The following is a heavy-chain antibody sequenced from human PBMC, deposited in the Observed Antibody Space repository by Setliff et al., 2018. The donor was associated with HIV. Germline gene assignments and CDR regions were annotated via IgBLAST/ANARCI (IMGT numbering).Heavy chain of an antibody. CDR1: GGSISNITYF. V-gene: IGHV4-39*01. D-gene: IGHD6-19*01. CDR3: ARHITGWYDYYYYMDV. J-gene: IGHJ6*03. CDR2: IFYSGNT. Sequence: SETLSLTSTVSGGSISNITYFWGWIRQPPGKGLEWIGSIFYSGNTYYNPSLKSRVTISVDTSKNQFSLKLRSVTAADTAVYYCARHITGWYDYYYYMDVWGKGNTVTVSS.